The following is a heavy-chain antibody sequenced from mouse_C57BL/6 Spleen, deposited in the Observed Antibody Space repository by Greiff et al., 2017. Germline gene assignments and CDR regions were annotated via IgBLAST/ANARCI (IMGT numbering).Heavy chain of an antibody. V-gene: IGHV3-6*01. CDR3: ARDPLQGKGFAY. J-gene: IGHJ3*01. CDR2: ISYDGSN. Sequence: EVQLQESGPGLVKPSQSLSLTCSVTGYSITSGYYWNWIRQFPGNKLEWMGYISYDGSNNYNPSLKNRSSITRATSQHQFFLKLNSVTTEYTATYYCARDPLQGKGFAYWGQGTLVTVSA. CDR1: GYSITSGYY.